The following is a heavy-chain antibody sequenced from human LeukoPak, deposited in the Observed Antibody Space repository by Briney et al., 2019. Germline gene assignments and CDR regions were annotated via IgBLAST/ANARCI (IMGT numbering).Heavy chain of an antibody. J-gene: IGHJ4*02. V-gene: IGHV1-18*01. CDR1: GGTFSSYG. CDR3: ARGYSYGLLPDY. Sequence: ASVKVSCKASGGTFSSYGISWVRQAPGQGLEWMGWISAYNGNTNYAQKLQGRVTMTTDTSTSTAYMELRSLRSDDTAVYYCARGYSYGLLPDYWGQGTLVTVSS. D-gene: IGHD5-18*01. CDR2: ISAYNGNT.